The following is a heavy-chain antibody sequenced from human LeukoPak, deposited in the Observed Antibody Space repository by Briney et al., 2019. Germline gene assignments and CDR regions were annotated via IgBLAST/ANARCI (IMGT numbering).Heavy chain of an antibody. D-gene: IGHD4-11*01. Sequence: SETLSLTCTVSGGSISSYYWSWLRQPPGKGLEWIGYIYYSGSTNYNPSLKSRVTISVDTSKNQFSLKLSSVTAADTAVYYCARGRHPVTDHPFDYWGQGTLVTVSS. CDR1: GGSISSYY. CDR2: IYYSGST. J-gene: IGHJ4*02. CDR3: ARGRHPVTDHPFDY. V-gene: IGHV4-59*01.